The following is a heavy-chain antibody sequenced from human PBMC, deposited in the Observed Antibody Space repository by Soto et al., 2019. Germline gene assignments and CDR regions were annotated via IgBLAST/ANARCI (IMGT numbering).Heavy chain of an antibody. V-gene: IGHV3-48*03. D-gene: IGHD1-1*01. CDR2: ISGSARTV. CDR3: ASLSTWNQPGGGP. CDR1: GFAFSEYE. J-gene: IGHJ5*02. Sequence: PGGSLRLSCRASGFAFSEYEMNWVRQAPGKGLEWLSYISGSARTVSYADSVKGRFTISRDNAKQSLYLQMDNVRAEDTAIYYCASLSTWNQPGGGPWGQGSLVTVSS.